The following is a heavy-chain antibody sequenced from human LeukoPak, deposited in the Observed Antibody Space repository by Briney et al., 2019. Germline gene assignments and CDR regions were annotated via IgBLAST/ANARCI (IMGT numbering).Heavy chain of an antibody. Sequence: GGSRRLSCAASGFTFSSYAMSWVRQAPGKGLEWVSAISGSGGSTYYADSVKGRFTISRDNSKNTLYLQMNSLRAEDTAVYYCAKLEGSTSLYYYYMDVWGKGTTVTVSS. V-gene: IGHV3-23*01. J-gene: IGHJ6*03. CDR3: AKLEGSTSLYYYYMDV. CDR2: ISGSGGST. CDR1: GFTFSSYA. D-gene: IGHD2-2*01.